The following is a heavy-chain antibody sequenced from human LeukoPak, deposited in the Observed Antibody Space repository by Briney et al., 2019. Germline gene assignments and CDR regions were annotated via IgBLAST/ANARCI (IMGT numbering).Heavy chain of an antibody. D-gene: IGHD6-13*01. CDR2: VYYSGTT. J-gene: IGHJ6*02. V-gene: IGHV4-39*02. CDR3: AREIAAGTFRYYYYYYGVDV. CDR1: GGSISSGNHY. Sequence: SETLSLTCTVSGGSISSGNHYWGWIRQPPGKGLQWIGGVYYSGTTYYDTSLKSRVTISVDTSKNQFSLKLSSVTAADTAVYYCAREIAAGTFRYYYYYYGVDVWGQGTTVTVSS.